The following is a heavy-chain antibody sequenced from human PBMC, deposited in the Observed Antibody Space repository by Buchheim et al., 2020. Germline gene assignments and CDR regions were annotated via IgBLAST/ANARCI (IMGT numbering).Heavy chain of an antibody. V-gene: IGHV4-34*01. CDR2: INHSGST. CDR3: ARGVTVTTSSYYYGMDV. CDR1: GGSFSGYY. Sequence: QVQLQQWGAGLLKPSETLSLTCAVYGGSFSGYYWSWIRQPPGKGLEWIGEINHSGSTNYNPSLKSRVTISVDTSKNQFSLKLSSVTAADTAVYYCARGVTVTTSSYYYGMDVWGQGTT. J-gene: IGHJ6*02. D-gene: IGHD4-11*01.